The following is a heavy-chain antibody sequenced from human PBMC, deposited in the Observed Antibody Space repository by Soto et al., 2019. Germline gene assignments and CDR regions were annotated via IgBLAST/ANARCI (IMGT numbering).Heavy chain of an antibody. J-gene: IGHJ4*02. CDR3: ARDSKPRYCSGGSCYSNFDY. D-gene: IGHD2-15*01. CDR1: GFTFSSYA. Sequence: QVQLVESGGGVVQPGRSLRLSCAASGFTFSSYAMHWVRQAPGKGLEWVAVISYDGSNKYYADSVKGRFTISRDNSKNTLYLQMNSLRAEDTAVYYCARDSKPRYCSGGSCYSNFDYWGQGTLFTVSS. CDR2: ISYDGSNK. V-gene: IGHV3-30-3*01.